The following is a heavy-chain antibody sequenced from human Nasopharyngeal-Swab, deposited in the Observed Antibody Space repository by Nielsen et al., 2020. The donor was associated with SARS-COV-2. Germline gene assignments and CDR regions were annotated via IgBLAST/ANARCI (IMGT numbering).Heavy chain of an antibody. CDR3: AREGRWCGGGGAFDI. Sequence: ESLKISCAASRFSFSSYDMHWVRQATGKGLEWVSAIGTAVDTYQPGSVKGRFTISRENAKNSLYLQMNSRRAGDTAVFYCAREGRWCGGGGAFDIWGQGTMVTVSS. J-gene: IGHJ3*02. V-gene: IGHV3-13*01. D-gene: IGHD3-10*01. CDR2: IGTAVDT. CDR1: RFSFSSYD.